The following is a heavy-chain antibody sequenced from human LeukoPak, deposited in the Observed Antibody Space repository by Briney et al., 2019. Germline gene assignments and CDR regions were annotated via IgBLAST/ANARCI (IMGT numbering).Heavy chain of an antibody. D-gene: IGHD4-17*01. Sequence: PSETLSLTCAVSGGSISSSNWWSWVRQPPGKGLEWIGEIYHSGSTNYNPSLKSRVTISVDKSKNQFSLKLSSVTAADTAVYYCARVGNGDYRYYFYMDVWGKGTTVTISS. CDR3: ARVGNGDYRYYFYMDV. J-gene: IGHJ6*03. V-gene: IGHV4-4*02. CDR2: IYHSGST. CDR1: GGSISSSNW.